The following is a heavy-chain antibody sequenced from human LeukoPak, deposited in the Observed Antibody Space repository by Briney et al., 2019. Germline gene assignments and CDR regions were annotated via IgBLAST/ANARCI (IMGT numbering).Heavy chain of an antibody. CDR2: ISDSGGRT. V-gene: IGHV3-23*01. Sequence: GGSLGLSCAVSGITLSNYGMSWVRQAPGKGLEWVAGISDSGGRTNYADSVKGRFTISRDNLKNTLYLQMNSLRAEDTAVYFCAKRGVVTRVILVGFHKEAYYFDSWGQGALVTVSS. J-gene: IGHJ4*02. CDR3: AKRGVVTRVILVGFHKEAYYFDS. CDR1: GITLSNYG. D-gene: IGHD3-22*01.